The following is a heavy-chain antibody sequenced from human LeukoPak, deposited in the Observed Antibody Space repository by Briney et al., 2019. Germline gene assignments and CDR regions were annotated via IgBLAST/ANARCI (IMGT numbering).Heavy chain of an antibody. Sequence: SETLSLTCAVYGGSFSGYYWSWIRQPPGKGLEWIGEINHSGSTNYNPSLKSRVTISVDTSKNQFSLKLSSVTAADTAVYYCAIEYRWLVRWGQGTLVTVSS. D-gene: IGHD6-19*01. CDR2: INHSGST. J-gene: IGHJ4*02. CDR1: GGSFSGYY. V-gene: IGHV4-34*01. CDR3: AIEYRWLVR.